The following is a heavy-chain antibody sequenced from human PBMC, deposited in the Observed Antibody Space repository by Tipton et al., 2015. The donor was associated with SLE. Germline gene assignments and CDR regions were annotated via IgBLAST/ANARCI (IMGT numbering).Heavy chain of an antibody. J-gene: IGHJ3*02. D-gene: IGHD6-19*01. V-gene: IGHV4-30-4*01. CDR2: IYYSGST. CDR3: ARGGDSGVWYSSGQDAFDI. Sequence: TLSLTCTVSGASISSGDYHWSWIRQPPGKGLEWIGYIYYSGSTYYNPSLRSRLTISIDTSNNQFSLKLNSVTPEDTAVYYCARGGDSGVWYSSGQDAFDIWGQGTMVTVSS. CDR1: GASISSGDYH.